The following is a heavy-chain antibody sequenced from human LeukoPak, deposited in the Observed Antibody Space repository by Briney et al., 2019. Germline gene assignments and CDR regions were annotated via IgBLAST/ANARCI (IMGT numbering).Heavy chain of an antibody. Sequence: SETLSLTCTVSGGSISSHYWGWIRQPPGKGLEWIGNIYYGGNTYYNPSLKSRVTISVDTSKNQFSLRLSSVTAADTAVYSCARARYCSGSSCYTSWFDPWGQGTLVTVSS. D-gene: IGHD2-2*02. V-gene: IGHV4-39*07. CDR1: GGSISSHY. CDR3: ARARYCSGSSCYTSWFDP. J-gene: IGHJ5*02. CDR2: IYYGGNT.